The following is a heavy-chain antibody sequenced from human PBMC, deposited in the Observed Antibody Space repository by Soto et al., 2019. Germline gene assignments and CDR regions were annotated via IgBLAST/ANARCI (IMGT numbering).Heavy chain of an antibody. CDR1: GGSTSSSDW. D-gene: IGHD1-26*01. CDR3: AGRPEIHPR. CDR2: IHRDGVT. J-gene: IGHJ4*02. Sequence: QVHLQESGPGLVKPSETLSLTCAISGGSTSSSDWWTWVRQPPGEGLEWIGEIHRDGVTNYNSSLKSRLTLSLDQSRNQFSLSLTSVPPADAAVYFCAGRPEIHPRWGQGILVPVSS. V-gene: IGHV4-4*02.